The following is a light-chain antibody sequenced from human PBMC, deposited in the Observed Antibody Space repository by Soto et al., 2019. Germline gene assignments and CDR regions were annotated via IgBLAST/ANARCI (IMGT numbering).Light chain of an antibody. CDR2: DAS. Sequence: DIQMTQSPSTLSESVGDRVTITCRASHSISSWLAWYQQKPGKAPKLLIYDASSLESGVPSRFSGSGSGTEFTLTISSLQPEDFATYYCQQRHSYPITFGQGTRLEIK. CDR1: HSISSW. CDR3: QQRHSYPIT. V-gene: IGKV1-5*01. J-gene: IGKJ5*01.